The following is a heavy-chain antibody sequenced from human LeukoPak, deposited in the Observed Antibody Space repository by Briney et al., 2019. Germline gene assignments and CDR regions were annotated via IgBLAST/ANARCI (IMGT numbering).Heavy chain of an antibody. CDR2: MNPNSGNT. Sequence: ASVKVSSKASGYTFTSYDINWVRQATGQGLEWMGWMNPNSGNTGYAQKFQGRVTMTRNTSISTAYMELSRLRSEDTAVYYCARLNEYSNYFEIDYWGQGTLVTVSS. D-gene: IGHD4-11*01. CDR1: GYTFTSYD. J-gene: IGHJ4*02. V-gene: IGHV1-8*01. CDR3: ARLNEYSNYFEIDY.